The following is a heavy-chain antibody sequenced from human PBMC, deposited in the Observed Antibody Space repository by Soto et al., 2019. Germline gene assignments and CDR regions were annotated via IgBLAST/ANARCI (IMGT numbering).Heavy chain of an antibody. V-gene: IGHV4-39*01. J-gene: IGHJ5*02. CDR2: IYYSGSI. Sequence: QLQLQESGPGLVEPSETLSLTCTVSGGSTGSLAYYWAWIRQPPGRGLEWIGSIYYSGSIYNNPSLKSRVTMSVDTSKNHFSLNMTSVTAADTAIYYCARQSVMNWFDPWGQGTLVTVAS. D-gene: IGHD2-8*01. CDR1: GGSTGSLAYY. CDR3: ARQSVMNWFDP.